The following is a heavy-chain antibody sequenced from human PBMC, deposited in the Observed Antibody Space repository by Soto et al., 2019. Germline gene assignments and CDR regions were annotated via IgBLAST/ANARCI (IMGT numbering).Heavy chain of an antibody. D-gene: IGHD2-8*01. CDR3: VCWDIYLRMEV. Sequence: QVQLVESGGGVVQPGRSLRLSCKASGFSFSTYGMHWVRQAPGKGLEWVAVILYDGSNKYYADSVKGRFNISSDNSKNTLYLQMKSLRAEDTAVYKGVCWDIYLRMEVWGHGNTVTVSS. V-gene: IGHV3-30*03. CDR2: ILYDGSNK. J-gene: IGHJ6*02. CDR1: GFSFSTYG.